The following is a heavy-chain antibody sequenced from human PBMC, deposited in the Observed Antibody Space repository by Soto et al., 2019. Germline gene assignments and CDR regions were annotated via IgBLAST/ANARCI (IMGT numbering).Heavy chain of an antibody. CDR2: IIPIFGTA. J-gene: IGHJ3*02. Sequence: QVQLVQSGAEVKKPGSSVKVSGKASGGTFSSYAISWVRQAPGQGLEWMGGIIPIFGTANYAQTFQGRVTITADESTSTAYMELSSLRSDDTAVFYCARGGVISPLPPPHDAFDIWGQGTMVTVSS. D-gene: IGHD2-2*01. V-gene: IGHV1-69*12. CDR1: GGTFSSYA. CDR3: ARGGVISPLPPPHDAFDI.